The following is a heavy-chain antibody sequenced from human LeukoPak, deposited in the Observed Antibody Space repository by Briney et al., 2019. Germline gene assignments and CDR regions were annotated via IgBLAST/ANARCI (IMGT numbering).Heavy chain of an antibody. CDR3: ARDAPYYYGSGSYHQYYYYYMDV. CDR2: ISSNGGST. V-gene: IGHV3-64*01. Sequence: GGSLRLSCAASGFSFSSYAMSWVRQAPGKGLEYVSAISSNGGSTYYANSVKGRFTISRDNSKNTLYLQMGSLRAEDMAVYYCARDAPYYYGSGSYHQYYYYYMDVWGKGTTVTVSS. J-gene: IGHJ6*03. D-gene: IGHD3-10*01. CDR1: GFSFSSYA.